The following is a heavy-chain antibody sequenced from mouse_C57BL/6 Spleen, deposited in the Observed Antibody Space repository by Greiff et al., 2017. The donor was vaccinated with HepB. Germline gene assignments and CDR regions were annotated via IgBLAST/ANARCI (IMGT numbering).Heavy chain of an antibody. CDR2: INPGSGGT. CDR1: GYAFTNYL. V-gene: IGHV1-54*01. J-gene: IGHJ2*01. CDR3: ARYYGSYFDY. Sequence: QVQLQQSGAELVRPGTSVKVSCKASGYAFTNYLIEWVKQRPGQGLEWIGVINPGSGGTNYNEKFKGKATLTADKSSSTAYMQLRSLTSEDSAVYFCARYYGSYFDYWGQGTTLTVSS. D-gene: IGHD1-1*01.